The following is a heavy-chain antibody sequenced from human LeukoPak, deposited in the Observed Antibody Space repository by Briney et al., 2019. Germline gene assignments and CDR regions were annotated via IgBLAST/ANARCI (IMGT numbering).Heavy chain of an antibody. D-gene: IGHD6-19*01. CDR2: ISGSGGST. CDR1: GFTFSSYA. Sequence: GGSLRLSCAASGFTFSSYAMSWVRQAPGKGLEWVSAISGSGGSTYYADSVKGRFTISRDNSKNTLYLQMNSLRAEDTAVYYCANARKQWLVLGWFDPWGQGTLVTVSS. CDR3: ANARKQWLVLGWFDP. J-gene: IGHJ5*02. V-gene: IGHV3-23*01.